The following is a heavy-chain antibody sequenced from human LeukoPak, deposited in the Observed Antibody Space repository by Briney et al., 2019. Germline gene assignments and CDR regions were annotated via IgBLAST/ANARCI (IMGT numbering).Heavy chain of an antibody. CDR3: ARLLQGDFDSWTNTHYYFDF. J-gene: IGHJ4*02. D-gene: IGHD3-3*01. Sequence: SENLSLTCTVSGASISGHYWSWIRQPPGSGLQWIGDAFQSGSTKYNPSLQSRVTISVDTSKNHLSLQVRSVTAADTAVYYCARLLQGDFDSWTNTHYYFDFWGQGSLVTVSS. V-gene: IGHV4-59*11. CDR1: GASISGHY. CDR2: AFQSGST.